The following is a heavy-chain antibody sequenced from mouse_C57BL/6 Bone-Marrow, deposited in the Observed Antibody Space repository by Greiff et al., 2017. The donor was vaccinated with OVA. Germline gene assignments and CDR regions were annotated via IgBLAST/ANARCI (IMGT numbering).Heavy chain of an antibody. J-gene: IGHJ4*01. CDR3: ARDASWGNDAMDY. CDR2: SRNKANDYTT. V-gene: IGHV7-1*01. Sequence: EVQGVESGGGLVQSGRSLRLSCATSGFTFSDFYMEWVRQAPGKGLEWIAASRNKANDYTTEYSASVKGRFIVSRDTSQSILYLQMNALRAEDTAIYYCARDASWGNDAMDYWGQGTSVTVSS. D-gene: IGHD2-2*01. CDR1: GFTFSDFY.